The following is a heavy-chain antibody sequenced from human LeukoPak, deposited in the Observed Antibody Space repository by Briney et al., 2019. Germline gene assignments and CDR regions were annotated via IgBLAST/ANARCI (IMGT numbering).Heavy chain of an antibody. CDR1: GGSFSGYY. CDR3: ARGAYCSSTSCYTRLTRVGATFLDY. D-gene: IGHD2-2*02. J-gene: IGHJ4*02. Sequence: HSETLSLTCAVYGGSFSGYYWSWIRQPPGQGLEWIGEINHSGSTNYNPYLKSRVTISVDASKNQVSLKLSSVTAADMAVYYCARGAYCSSTSCYTRLTRVGATFLDYWGQGTLVTVSS. V-gene: IGHV4-34*01. CDR2: INHSGST.